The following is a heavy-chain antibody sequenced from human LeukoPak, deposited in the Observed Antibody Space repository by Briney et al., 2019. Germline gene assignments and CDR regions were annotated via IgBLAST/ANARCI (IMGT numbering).Heavy chain of an antibody. CDR1: GYSISSGYY. CDR2: IYYSGST. D-gene: IGHD5-12*01. J-gene: IGHJ6*03. Sequence: SETLSLTCAVSGYSISSGYYWGWIRQPPGKGLEWIGYIYYSGSTNYNPSLKSRVTISVDTSKNQFSLKLSSVTAADTAVYYCARATKDLLGYYYYYMDVWGKGTTVTVSS. CDR3: ARATKDLLGYYYYYMDV. V-gene: IGHV4-38-2*01.